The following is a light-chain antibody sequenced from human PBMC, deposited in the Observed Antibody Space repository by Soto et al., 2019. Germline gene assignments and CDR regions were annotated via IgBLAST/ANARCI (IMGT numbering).Light chain of an antibody. V-gene: IGLV1-40*01. CDR3: QSYDSSLVI. J-gene: IGLJ2*01. Sequence: QSVLTQPPSVSGAPGQRVTISCTGSRSNIGAGYDVHWYQQLPGIAPKLLIFANINRPSGVPDRFSGSKSGTSASLAITGFQAEDEADYYCQSYDSSLVIFGGGTKLTVL. CDR1: RSNIGAGYD. CDR2: ANI.